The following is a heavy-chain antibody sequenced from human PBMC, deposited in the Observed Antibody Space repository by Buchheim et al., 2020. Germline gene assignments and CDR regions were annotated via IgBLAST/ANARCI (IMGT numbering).Heavy chain of an antibody. V-gene: IGHV3-15*01. Sequence: EVQLVESGGGLVKPGGSLRLSCAASGFTFSNAWMTWVRQAPGKGLEWVARIKSHTDGGTRDYAAPVKGRFTISRDDSENTVYLQMNSLKTEDTAVYYCTTWRTVWDYDFWSGYYSFDYWGQGIL. CDR3: TTWRTVWDYDFWSGYYSFDY. D-gene: IGHD3-3*01. CDR2: IKSHTDGGTR. J-gene: IGHJ4*02. CDR1: GFTFSNAW.